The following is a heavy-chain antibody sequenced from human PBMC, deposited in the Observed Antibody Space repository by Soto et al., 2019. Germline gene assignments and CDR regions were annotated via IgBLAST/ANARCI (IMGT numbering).Heavy chain of an antibody. Sequence: SSVKVSCKASGATLSSYAGSCVRQAPGQGLEWMGGIIPIFGTANYAQKFQGRVTITADESTSTAYMELSSLRSEDTAVYYCARDGRWLQENYYYGMDVWGQGTTVTVSS. D-gene: IGHD5-12*01. CDR1: GATLSSYA. J-gene: IGHJ6*02. CDR2: IIPIFGTA. V-gene: IGHV1-69*13. CDR3: ARDGRWLQENYYYGMDV.